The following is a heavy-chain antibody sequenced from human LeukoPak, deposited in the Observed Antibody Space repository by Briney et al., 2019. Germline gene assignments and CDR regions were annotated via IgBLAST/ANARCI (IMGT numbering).Heavy chain of an antibody. CDR1: VFTFSDYS. V-gene: IGHV3-74*01. CDR3: VSFYETY. D-gene: IGHD3-22*01. CDR2: INSDGSWT. Sequence: GGCLRLSCAASVFTFSDYSMNWVRQAPWKGLVWVSHINSDGSWTSYADSVKGRFTISKDNAKNTVYLQMNSLRAEDTAVYYCVSFYETYWGRGTLVTVSS. J-gene: IGHJ4*02.